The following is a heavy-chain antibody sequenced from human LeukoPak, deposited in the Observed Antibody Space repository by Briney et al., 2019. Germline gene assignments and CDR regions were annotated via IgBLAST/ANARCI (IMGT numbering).Heavy chain of an antibody. J-gene: IGHJ3*02. CDR1: GFTFSSYA. V-gene: IGHV3-23*01. D-gene: IGHD3-22*01. Sequence: GGSLRLSCAASGFTFSSYAMSWVRQAPGKGLEWVSAISGSGGSTYYADSVKGRFTISRDNSKNTLYLQMNSLRAEDTAVYYCAKEISRITMIVVANHAFDIWGQGTMVTVSS. CDR3: AKEISRITMIVVANHAFDI. CDR2: ISGSGGST.